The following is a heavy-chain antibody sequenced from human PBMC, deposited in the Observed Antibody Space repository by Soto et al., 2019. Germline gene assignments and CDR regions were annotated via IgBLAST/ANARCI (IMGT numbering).Heavy chain of an antibody. D-gene: IGHD5-18*01. Sequence: QVQLVQSGAEVKKPGASVKVSCKASGYTFTNYYVHWVRQAPGQGPEWMGVINPSGGSTRDAQNFQGRVTMTRDTSTSTVHMELSSLGSEDTAVYYCAREDTADYSGMDVWGQGTTVTVSS. CDR3: AREDTADYSGMDV. J-gene: IGHJ6*02. V-gene: IGHV1-46*01. CDR1: GYTFTNYY. CDR2: INPSGGST.